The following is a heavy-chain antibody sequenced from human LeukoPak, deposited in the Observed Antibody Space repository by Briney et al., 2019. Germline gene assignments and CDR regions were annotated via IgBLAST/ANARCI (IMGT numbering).Heavy chain of an antibody. CDR3: ARALSLYHNWFDP. CDR2: IKQDGSEK. V-gene: IGHV3-7*03. CDR1: GFTFSSYW. Sequence: GGSLRLSCAASGFTFSSYWMSWVRQAPGKGLEWVANIKQDGSEKYYVDSVKGRFTISRGNAKNSVYLQMNSLRAEDTAAYYCARALSLYHNWFDPWGQGTLVTVSS. J-gene: IGHJ5*02.